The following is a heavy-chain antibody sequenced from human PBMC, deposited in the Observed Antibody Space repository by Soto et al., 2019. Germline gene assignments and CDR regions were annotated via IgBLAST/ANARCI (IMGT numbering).Heavy chain of an antibody. CDR2: IYKSATT. J-gene: IGHJ5*01. Sequence: SETLSLTCSVSGDSISNLDYFWAWIRQPPGQALEYIGYIYKSATTYYNPSFESRVAISVDTSKSQFSLNVTSVTAADTAVYFCARGRYCLTGRCFPNWFDSWGQGALVTVSA. CDR1: GDSISNLDYF. V-gene: IGHV4-30-4*01. D-gene: IGHD7-27*01. CDR3: ARGRYCLTGRCFPNWFDS.